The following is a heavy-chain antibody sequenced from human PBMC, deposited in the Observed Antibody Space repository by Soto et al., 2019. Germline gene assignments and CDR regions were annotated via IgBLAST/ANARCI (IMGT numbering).Heavy chain of an antibody. CDR1: GYTFTSYA. CDR2: INTNTGNP. J-gene: IGHJ6*02. Sequence: QVQLVQSGSELKKPGASVKVSCKASGYTFTSYAMNWVRQAPGQGLEWMGWINTNTGNPTYAQGFTGRFVFCLDTSVSTAYLQICSLKAEDTAVYYCARVGGYDSSGYYYPDYYGMDVWGQGTTVTVSS. V-gene: IGHV7-4-1*01. D-gene: IGHD3-22*01. CDR3: ARVGGYDSSGYYYPDYYGMDV.